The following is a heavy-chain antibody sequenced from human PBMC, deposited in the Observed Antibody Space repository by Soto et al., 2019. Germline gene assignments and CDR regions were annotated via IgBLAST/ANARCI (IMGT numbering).Heavy chain of an antibody. V-gene: IGHV1-58*01. CDR2: IVVGSGNT. Sequence: SVKVSCKASGFTFTSSAVQWVRQARGQRLEWIGWIVVGSGNTNYAQKFQERVTITRDMSTSTAYMELSSLRSEDTAVYYCAAVGPRAYYYGMDVWGQGTAVTVS. CDR1: GFTFTSSA. D-gene: IGHD1-26*01. CDR3: AAVGPRAYYYGMDV. J-gene: IGHJ6*02.